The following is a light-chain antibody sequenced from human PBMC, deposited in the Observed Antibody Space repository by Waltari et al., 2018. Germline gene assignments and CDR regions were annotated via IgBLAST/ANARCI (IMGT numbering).Light chain of an antibody. CDR3: QHYSSYSYT. J-gene: IGKJ2*01. CDR1: QSINTW. CDR2: KAS. V-gene: IGKV1-5*03. Sequence: DIQMTQSPSTLSASVGDRVTITCRASQSINTWLAWYQLKPGKAPKLLIYKASSLESGVPSRFSGSGSGTEFTLTINSLQPDDFATYFCQHYSSYSYTFGQGTKMEI.